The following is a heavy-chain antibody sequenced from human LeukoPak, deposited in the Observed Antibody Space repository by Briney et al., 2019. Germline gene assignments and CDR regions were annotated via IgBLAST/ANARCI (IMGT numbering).Heavy chain of an antibody. D-gene: IGHD6-19*01. V-gene: IGHV3-23*01. CDR1: GFTFSSYA. J-gene: IGHJ5*02. CDR2: ISGSGGST. CDR3: AKLIAVDDWFDP. Sequence: GGSLRVSCAASGFTFSSYAMSWVRQAPGNGLEWVSAISGSGGSTYYADSVKGRFTISRDNSKNTLYLQMNSLRAEDTAVYYCAKLIAVDDWFDPWGQGTLVTVSS.